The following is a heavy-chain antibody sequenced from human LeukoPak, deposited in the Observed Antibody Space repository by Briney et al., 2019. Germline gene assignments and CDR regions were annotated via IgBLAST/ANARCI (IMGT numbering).Heavy chain of an antibody. D-gene: IGHD2-21*02. CDR2: ISGSGGST. V-gene: IGHV3-23*01. CDR1: GFTFSSYA. J-gene: IGHJ2*01. CDR3: AKDPNCGGDCYHWYFDL. Sequence: GGSLRLSCAASGFTFSSYAMSWVRQAPGKGLEWVSAISGSGGSTYYADSVKGRFTISRDNSKNTLYLQRKSLRAEDTSVYYCAKDPNCGGDCYHWYFDLWGRGTLVTVSS.